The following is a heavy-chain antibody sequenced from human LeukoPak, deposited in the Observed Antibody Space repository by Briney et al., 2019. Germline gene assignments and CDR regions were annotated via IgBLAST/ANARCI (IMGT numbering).Heavy chain of an antibody. CDR1: GYTFTGYY. CDR3: WSGYCPVGEYWFDP. V-gene: IGHV1-2*06. CDR2: INPNSGGT. Sequence: ASVKVSCKASGYTFTGYYMHWVRQAPGQGLEWMGRINPNSGGTNYAQKFQGRVTMTRDTSISTAYMELSRLRSDDTAAYDFWSGYCPVGEYWFDPWGQGTLVTVSS. D-gene: IGHD3-3*01. J-gene: IGHJ5*02.